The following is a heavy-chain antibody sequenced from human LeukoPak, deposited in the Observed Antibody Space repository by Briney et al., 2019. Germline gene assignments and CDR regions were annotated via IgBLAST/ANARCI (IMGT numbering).Heavy chain of an antibody. CDR1: GGSIRSSYYY. D-gene: IGHD3-22*01. Sequence: ETLSLTCTVSGGSIRSSYYYWGWIRQPPGKGLEWVSAISGGGVNTYYADSVKGRFTISRDNSKNMLYLQMNSLRAEDTAVYYCAKTLGYSGYFSPWGQGTLVTVSS. V-gene: IGHV3-23*01. CDR3: AKTLGYSGYFSP. CDR2: ISGGGVNT. J-gene: IGHJ5*02.